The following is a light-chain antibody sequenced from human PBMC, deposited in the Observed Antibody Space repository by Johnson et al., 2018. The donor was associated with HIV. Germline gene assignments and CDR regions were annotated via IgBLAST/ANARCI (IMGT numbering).Light chain of an antibody. Sequence: QPVLTQPPSVSAAPGQKVTISCSGTSSNIGNNYVSWYQQFTGTAPKLVIHDNNKRPSGITDRFSASKSGTSATLAITGLQPGDEADYYCGAWDSGLTAHFVFGTGTKITVL. CDR2: DNN. CDR1: SSNIGNNY. V-gene: IGLV1-51*01. J-gene: IGLJ1*01. CDR3: GAWDSGLTAHFV.